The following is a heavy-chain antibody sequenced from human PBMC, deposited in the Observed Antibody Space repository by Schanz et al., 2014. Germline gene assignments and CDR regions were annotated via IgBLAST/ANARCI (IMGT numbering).Heavy chain of an antibody. J-gene: IGHJ5*02. CDR3: AKAADWPVTRFDP. CDR2: MNESHSTI. CDR1: GFTFSSYA. D-gene: IGHD3-9*01. Sequence: EVHLLESGGGLVPPGGSLRLSCAASGFTFSSYAMGWVRQARGKGLEWVSAMNESHSTIYYADSVRGRFTISRDNSKSTLYLQMSSLRADDTAVYYCAKAADWPVTRFDPWGQGTLVTVSS. V-gene: IGHV3-23*01.